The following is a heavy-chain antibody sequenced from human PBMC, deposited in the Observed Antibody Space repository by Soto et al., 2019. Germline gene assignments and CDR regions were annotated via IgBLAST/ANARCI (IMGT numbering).Heavy chain of an antibody. CDR2: IKSKTDGGTT. Sequence: PGGSLRLSCAASGFTFSNAWMSWVRQAPGKGLEWVGRIKSKTDGGTTDYAAPVKGRFTISRDDSKNTLYLQMNSLKTEDTAVYYCTTYRYSIVVVPAAPVRDWFDPWGQGTLVTVSS. D-gene: IGHD2-2*01. J-gene: IGHJ5*02. V-gene: IGHV3-15*01. CDR1: GFTFSNAW. CDR3: TTYRYSIVVVPAAPVRDWFDP.